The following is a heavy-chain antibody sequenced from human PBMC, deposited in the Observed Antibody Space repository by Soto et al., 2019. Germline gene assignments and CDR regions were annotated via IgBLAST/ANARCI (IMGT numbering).Heavy chain of an antibody. Sequence: PSDTLSLTCSISGGSVNSYYWSWIRQYPGKGLEWIGYIYYSGSTYYNPSLKSRVTLSVDTSKNQFSLKLSSVTAADTAVYYCARSGYSYGPNPLLYWGQGSLVTVSS. CDR2: IYYSGST. J-gene: IGHJ4*02. V-gene: IGHV4-59*02. CDR3: ARSGYSYGPNPLLY. D-gene: IGHD5-18*01. CDR1: GGSVNSYY.